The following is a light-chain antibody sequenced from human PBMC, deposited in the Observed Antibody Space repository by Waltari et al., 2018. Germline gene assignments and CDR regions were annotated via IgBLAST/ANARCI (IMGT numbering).Light chain of an antibody. CDR1: QSVSST. V-gene: IGKV3D-15*01. CDR2: GAS. CDR3: QQYYEWPLT. J-gene: IGKJ4*01. Sequence: EIVMTQSPATLSVSPGERATLSCRASQSVSSTLAWYQQQPGQPPRLLISGASTRATATPARFSGSGSGTEFTLAISSLQSEDFAVYYCQQYYEWPLTFGGGTKVEIK.